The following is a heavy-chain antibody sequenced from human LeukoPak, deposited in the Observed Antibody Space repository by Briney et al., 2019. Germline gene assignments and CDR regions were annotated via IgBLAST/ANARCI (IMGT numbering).Heavy chain of an antibody. D-gene: IGHD5-18*01. Sequence: GGSLRLSCAASGFTFSSYAMSWVRQAPGKGLEWVSAISGSGGSTSYADSVKGRFTISRDNAKNTLYLQMNSLRAEDTAVYYCARAGYRRSYGMDVWGQGTTVTVSS. V-gene: IGHV3-23*01. J-gene: IGHJ6*02. CDR3: ARAGYRRSYGMDV. CDR2: ISGSGGST. CDR1: GFTFSSYA.